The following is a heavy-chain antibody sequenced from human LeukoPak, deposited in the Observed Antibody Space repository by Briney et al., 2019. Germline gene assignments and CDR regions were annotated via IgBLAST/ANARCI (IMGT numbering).Heavy chain of an antibody. Sequence: ASVTVSFKASGYTFTIYGSSWVRQAPGQGLEWMGWISAYNGNTNYAQKLQGRVTMTTDTSTSTAYMELRSLRSDDTAVYYCAGDQNGSSWYQYYYYMDVWGKGTTVTVSS. CDR3: AGDQNGSSWYQYYYYMDV. D-gene: IGHD6-13*01. J-gene: IGHJ6*03. CDR1: GYTFTIYG. CDR2: ISAYNGNT. V-gene: IGHV1-18*01.